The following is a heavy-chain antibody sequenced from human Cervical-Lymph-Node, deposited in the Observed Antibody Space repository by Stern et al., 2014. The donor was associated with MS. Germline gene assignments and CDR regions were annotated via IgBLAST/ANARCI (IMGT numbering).Heavy chain of an antibody. V-gene: IGHV4-4*02. Sequence: QVQLEESGPGLVKPSGTLSLTCAASGGTISSSHWRGWLRPPPREGLERVGVIYHSGSTNYNPSLQGRVTISVDKSQNTFYLDLSSVTAADTAVYYCAREGYSSSYDAFDIWGQGTMVTVSS. J-gene: IGHJ3*02. CDR1: GGTISSSHW. D-gene: IGHD6-6*01. CDR2: IYHSGST. CDR3: AREGYSSSYDAFDI.